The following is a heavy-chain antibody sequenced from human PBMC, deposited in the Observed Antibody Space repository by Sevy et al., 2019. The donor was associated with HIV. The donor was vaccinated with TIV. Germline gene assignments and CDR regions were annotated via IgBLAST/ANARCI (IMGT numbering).Heavy chain of an antibody. CDR1: GFIFDDYA. CDR3: TSSGTYFRYGREFDY. V-gene: IGHV3-9*01. Sequence: GGSLRLSCAVSGFIFDDYAMHWVRQVPGKGLEWVSGISWNSGIIGYADSVKGRFTISRDNAKNSLYLQMSSLRDEDTALYYCTSSGTYFRYGREFDYWGQGTIVTVSS. J-gene: IGHJ4*02. D-gene: IGHD1-26*01. CDR2: ISWNSGII.